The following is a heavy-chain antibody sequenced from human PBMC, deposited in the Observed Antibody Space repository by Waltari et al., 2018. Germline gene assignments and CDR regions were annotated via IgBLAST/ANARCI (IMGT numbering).Heavy chain of an antibody. J-gene: IGHJ4*02. CDR2: ISSSSSYI. D-gene: IGHD3-10*01. CDR3: ARGPITMVQGYYFDY. V-gene: IGHV3-21*01. Sequence: EVQLVESGGGLVKPGGSLRLSCAASGFPFSSYSMNWVRQAPGKGLEWVSSISSSSSYIYYADSVKGRFTISRDNAKNSLYLQMNSLRAEDTAVYYCARGPITMVQGYYFDYWGQGTLVTVSS. CDR1: GFPFSSYS.